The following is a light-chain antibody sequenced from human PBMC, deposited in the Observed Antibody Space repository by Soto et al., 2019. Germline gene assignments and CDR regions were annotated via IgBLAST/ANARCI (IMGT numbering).Light chain of an antibody. CDR2: SNN. CDR3: AAWDDSLNGAV. Sequence: QSVLTQPPSASGTPGQRVALSCSGSSSNIGSNSVNWFQQLPGTAPKLIIYSNNQRPSGVPDRISGSKSGTSASLAISGLQSEDEADYYCAAWDDSLNGAVFGGGTQLTVL. CDR1: SSNIGSNS. J-gene: IGLJ7*01. V-gene: IGLV1-44*01.